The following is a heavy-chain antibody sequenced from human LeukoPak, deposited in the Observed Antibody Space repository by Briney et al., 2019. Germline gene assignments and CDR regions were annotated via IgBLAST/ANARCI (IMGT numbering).Heavy chain of an antibody. Sequence: GGSLRLSCAASGLTFSSYSMNWVRQAPGKGLEWVSYISSSSSTIYYADSVKGRFTISRDNAKNSLYLQMNSLRAEDTAVYYCARDSSGYEATGDAFDIWGQGTMVTVSS. J-gene: IGHJ3*02. D-gene: IGHD5-12*01. CDR2: ISSSSSTI. CDR3: ARDSSGYEATGDAFDI. CDR1: GLTFSSYS. V-gene: IGHV3-48*01.